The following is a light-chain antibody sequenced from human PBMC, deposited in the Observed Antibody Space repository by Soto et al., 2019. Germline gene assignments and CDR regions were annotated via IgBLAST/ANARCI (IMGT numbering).Light chain of an antibody. CDR1: QSISNY. V-gene: IGKV1-27*01. J-gene: IGKJ4*01. CDR3: YNYSQATT. Sequence: DIMMTQSPATLSASPGERATITCRASQSISNYLAWYQQKPGKVPGLLIYAASTLPSGVPSRFSGSGSGTDFTITSSRLQAEEVSNYHYYNYSQATTFGGGTQVEIK. CDR2: AAS.